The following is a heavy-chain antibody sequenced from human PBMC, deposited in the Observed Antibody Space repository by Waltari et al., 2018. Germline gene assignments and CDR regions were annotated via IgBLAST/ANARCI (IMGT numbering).Heavy chain of an antibody. CDR2: YIPILVTA. Sequence: QVQLVQSGAEVKKPGSSVKVSCKASGGTFSSYAISWVRQAPGQGLEWMGGYIPILVTANYAQTFQGRVTITADESTCTAYMGLSSLRSEDAAVYYCAVPPATITPYYFDYWGQGTLVTVSS. J-gene: IGHJ4*02. D-gene: IGHD5-12*01. V-gene: IGHV1-69*12. CDR1: GGTFSSYA. CDR3: AVPPATITPYYFDY.